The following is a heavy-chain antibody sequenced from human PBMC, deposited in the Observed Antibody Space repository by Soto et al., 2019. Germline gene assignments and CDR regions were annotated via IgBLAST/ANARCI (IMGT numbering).Heavy chain of an antibody. CDR1: GFTFSSYA. CDR3: ARGRDYDFWSGYYSTYYYYGMDV. D-gene: IGHD3-3*01. J-gene: IGHJ6*02. CDR2: ISYDGSNK. Sequence: GGSLRLSCAASGFTFSSYAMHWVRQAPGKGLEWVAVISYDGSNKYYADSVKGRFTISRDNSKNTLYLQMNSLRAEDTAVYYCARGRDYDFWSGYYSTYYYYGMDVWGQGTTVTVSS. V-gene: IGHV3-30-3*01.